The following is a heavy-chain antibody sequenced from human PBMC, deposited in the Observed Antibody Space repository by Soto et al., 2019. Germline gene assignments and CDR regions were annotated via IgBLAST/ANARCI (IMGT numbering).Heavy chain of an antibody. Sequence: PSETLSLTCTVSGGSISSYYWSWIRQPPGKGLEWIGYIYYSGSTNYNPSLKSRVTISVDTSKNQFSLKLSSVTAAVTAVYYCAATYYYGSGSYYAAFDIWGQGTMVT. V-gene: IGHV4-59*01. CDR1: GGSISSYY. CDR3: AATYYYGSGSYYAAFDI. J-gene: IGHJ3*02. D-gene: IGHD3-10*01. CDR2: IYYSGST.